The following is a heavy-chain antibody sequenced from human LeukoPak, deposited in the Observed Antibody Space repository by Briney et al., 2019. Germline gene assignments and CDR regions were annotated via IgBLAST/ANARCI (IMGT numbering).Heavy chain of an antibody. V-gene: IGHV3-21*01. D-gene: IGHD3-9*01. CDR3: ARWTYYDILTGYFAFFDY. Sequence: PVKGRFTISRDNAKNSLYLQMNSLRAEDTAVYYCARWTYYDILTGYFAFFDYWGQGTLVTVSS. J-gene: IGHJ4*02.